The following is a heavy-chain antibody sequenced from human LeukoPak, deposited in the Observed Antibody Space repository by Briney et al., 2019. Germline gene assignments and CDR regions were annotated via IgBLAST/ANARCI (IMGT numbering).Heavy chain of an antibody. CDR1: GYTFTSYG. CDR3: ARITYYDSSGYSPNDAFDI. D-gene: IGHD3-22*01. J-gene: IGHJ3*02. CDR2: IIAYNGNT. V-gene: IGHV1-18*01. Sequence: ASVKVSCKASGYTFTSYGISWLRQAPGQRLEWMGWIIAYNGNTNYAQKLQGRVTMTTDTSTSTAYMELRSLRSDDTAVYYCARITYYDSSGYSPNDAFDIWGQGTMVTVSS.